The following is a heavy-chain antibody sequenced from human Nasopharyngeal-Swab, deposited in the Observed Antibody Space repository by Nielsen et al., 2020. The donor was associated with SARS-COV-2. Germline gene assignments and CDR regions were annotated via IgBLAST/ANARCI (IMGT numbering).Heavy chain of an antibody. CDR2: INSDGSNT. CDR1: GFTFSNYW. CDR3: ASPAGRTKDFDY. D-gene: IGHD1/OR15-1a*01. V-gene: IGHV3-74*01. Sequence: GGSLRLCCAASGFTFSNYWMHWVRQAPGKGLVWVSRINSDGSNTNYADSVKGRFTISRDNAKNTLYLQMNSLRAEDTAVYYCASPAGRTKDFDYWGQGTLVTVSS. J-gene: IGHJ4*02.